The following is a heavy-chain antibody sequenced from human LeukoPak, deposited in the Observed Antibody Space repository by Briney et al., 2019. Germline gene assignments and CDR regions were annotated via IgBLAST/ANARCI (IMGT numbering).Heavy chain of an antibody. Sequence: PSETLSLTCAVYGGSFSGYYWSWIRQPPGKGLEWIGEINHSGSTNYNPSLKSRITISVDTSKNQFSLKLSSVTAADTAVYYCASFKRYYYDSSGYRRDYWGQGTLVTVSS. CDR2: INHSGST. V-gene: IGHV4-34*01. CDR1: GGSFSGYY. J-gene: IGHJ4*02. CDR3: ASFKRYYYDSSGYRRDY. D-gene: IGHD3-22*01.